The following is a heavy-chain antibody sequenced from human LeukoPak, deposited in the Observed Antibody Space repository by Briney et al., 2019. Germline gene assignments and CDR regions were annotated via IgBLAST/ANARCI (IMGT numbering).Heavy chain of an antibody. CDR2: ISGSGGST. CDR1: GFTFSSYA. V-gene: IGHV3-23*01. D-gene: IGHD3-22*01. J-gene: IGHJ4*02. CDR3: ATSDSSGYYSQDYFDY. Sequence: GGSLRLSCAASGFTFSSYAMSWVRQASGKGLEWVSAISGSGGSTYYADSVKGRFTISRDNSKNTLYLQMNSLRAEDTAIYYCATSDSSGYYSQDYFDYWGQGTLVTVSS.